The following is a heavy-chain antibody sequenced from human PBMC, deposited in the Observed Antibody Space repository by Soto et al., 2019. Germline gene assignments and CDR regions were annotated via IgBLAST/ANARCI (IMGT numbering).Heavy chain of an antibody. CDR3: ARDTAMAFDY. J-gene: IGHJ4*02. CDR1: GGSISSGGYS. V-gene: IGHV4-30-2*01. D-gene: IGHD5-18*01. CDR2: IYHSGST. Sequence: PSETLSLTCAVSGGSISSGGYSWSWIRQPPGKGLEWIGYIYHSGSTYYNPSLKSRVTISVDRSKSQFSLKLSSVTAADTAVYYCARDTAMAFDYWRQGTLVTVSS.